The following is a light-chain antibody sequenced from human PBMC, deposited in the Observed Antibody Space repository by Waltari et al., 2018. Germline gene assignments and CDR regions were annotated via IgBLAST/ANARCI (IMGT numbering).Light chain of an antibody. CDR3: ATWDDSPNGHWV. V-gene: IGLV1-44*01. CDR1: ASHIGANV. J-gene: IGLJ3*02. Sequence: QSVLTQPPSASGTPGQRVTISCSGRASHIGANVVNWFQQFPGKAPKLVIYRNDQRPSGVPDRFSGSKSGTSASLAISGLQSEDEADYYCATWDDSPNGHWVFGGGTKVTVL. CDR2: RND.